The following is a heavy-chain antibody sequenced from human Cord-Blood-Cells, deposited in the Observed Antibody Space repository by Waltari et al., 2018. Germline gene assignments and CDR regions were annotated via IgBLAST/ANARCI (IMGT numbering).Heavy chain of an antibody. D-gene: IGHD6-13*01. J-gene: IGHJ4*02. CDR2: INHNGST. V-gene: IGHV4-34*01. CDR1: GGSFSGYY. Sequence: QVQLQQWGAGLLKPSETLSLTCAVYGGSFSGYYWSWIRQPPGKGLEWIGEINHNGSTNYNPSLKSRVTISVDTSKNQFSLKLSSVTAADTAVYYCATRNSSTAPFDYWGQGTLVTVSS. CDR3: ATRNSSTAPFDY.